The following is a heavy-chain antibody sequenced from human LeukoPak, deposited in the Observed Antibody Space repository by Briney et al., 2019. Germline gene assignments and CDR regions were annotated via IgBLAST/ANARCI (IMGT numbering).Heavy chain of an antibody. CDR2: MNPNSGNT. D-gene: IGHD3-10*01. V-gene: IGHV1-8*01. CDR3: ARGGHYGSGSYYYYYYGIDV. J-gene: IGHJ6*02. Sequence: ASVKVSCKASGYTFTSYDINWVRQATGQGLEWMGWMNPNSGNTGYAQKFQGRVTMTRNTSISTAYMELSSLRSEDTAVYYCARGGHYGSGSYYYYYYGIDVWGQGTTVTVSS. CDR1: GYTFTSYD.